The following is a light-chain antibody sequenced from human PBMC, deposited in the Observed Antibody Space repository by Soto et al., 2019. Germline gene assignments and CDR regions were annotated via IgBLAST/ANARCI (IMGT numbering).Light chain of an antibody. Sequence: EIVLTQSPGTLSLSPGERATLSCRASQSVSNSYLAWYQQKPGQTPRLLIYGASRRATGIPDRFSGSGSGTDFSLIISILEPEDFAVYYCQLYGTSSITFGQGTRLEIQ. CDR1: QSVSNSY. CDR3: QLYGTSSIT. J-gene: IGKJ5*01. V-gene: IGKV3-20*01. CDR2: GAS.